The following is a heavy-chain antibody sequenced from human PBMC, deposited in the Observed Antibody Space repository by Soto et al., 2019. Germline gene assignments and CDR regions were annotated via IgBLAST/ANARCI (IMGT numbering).Heavy chain of an antibody. Sequence: QIQLVESGGDVVQPGRSLRLSCTASGFNFGFFGMHWVRQAPGKGLEWVAFISADGTNTYYAESVRGRFTLSRDNSMRTGYLQMNTLRDDDTGLYFCARGNLSFDVDPGGRGTRVTVSS. CDR3: ARGNLSFDVDP. CDR2: ISADGTNT. J-gene: IGHJ4*02. V-gene: IGHV3-30*03. D-gene: IGHD3-16*01. CDR1: GFNFGFFG.